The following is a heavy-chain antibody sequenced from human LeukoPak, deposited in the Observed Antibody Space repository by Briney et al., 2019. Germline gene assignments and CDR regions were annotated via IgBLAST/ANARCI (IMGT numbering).Heavy chain of an antibody. J-gene: IGHJ4*02. V-gene: IGHV3-11*04. D-gene: IGHD2-2*01. Sequence: GGSLRLSCAASGFTFTDYYMSWIRQAPGKGLEWVSYITNSGTTIYYADSVKGRFTISRDNAKNSLYLQMNSLRAEDTAVYYCARNLPAADYWGQGTLVTVSS. CDR1: GFTFTDYY. CDR3: ARNLPAADY. CDR2: ITNSGTTI.